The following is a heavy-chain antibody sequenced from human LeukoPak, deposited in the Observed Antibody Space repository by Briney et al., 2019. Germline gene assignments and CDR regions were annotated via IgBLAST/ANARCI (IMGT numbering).Heavy chain of an antibody. Sequence: PSETLSLTCTVSGGSISTYYWTWIRQPAGKGLEWIGRIYINGNTNYNPSLKSRVTMSVDTSKNQFSLKLGSVTAADTAVYYCARYGGSYSVWGQGTLVTVSS. CDR3: ARYGGSYSV. V-gene: IGHV4-4*07. CDR2: IYINGNT. CDR1: GGSISTYY. D-gene: IGHD1-26*01. J-gene: IGHJ4*02.